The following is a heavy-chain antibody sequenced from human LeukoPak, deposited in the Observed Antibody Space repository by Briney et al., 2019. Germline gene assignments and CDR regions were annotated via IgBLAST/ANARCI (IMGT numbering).Heavy chain of an antibody. CDR1: GFTFSTYS. CDR2: ISSSSSYI. J-gene: IGHJ4*02. CDR3: AKDGAWEPTRYYFDY. Sequence: PGGSLRLSCAASGFTFSTYSMNWVRQAPGKGLEWVSSISSSSSYIYYADSVKGRFTISRDNSKNTLYLQMNSLRAEDTAVYYCAKDGAWEPTRYYFDYWGQGTLVTVSS. D-gene: IGHD1-26*01. V-gene: IGHV3-21*01.